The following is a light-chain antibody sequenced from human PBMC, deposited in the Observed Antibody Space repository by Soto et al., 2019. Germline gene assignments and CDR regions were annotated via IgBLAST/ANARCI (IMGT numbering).Light chain of an antibody. V-gene: IGLV3-1*01. CDR3: QAWDFSTANYV. CDR2: QDT. J-gene: IGLJ1*01. CDR1: ELGDKY. Sequence: SYELTQSPSVSVSPGQTASISCSGDELGDKYVCWYQQKPGQSPVLVIYQDTKRPSGIPERFSGSNSGNTATLIISGTQAMDEADYYCQAWDFSTANYVFGTGTKLTVL.